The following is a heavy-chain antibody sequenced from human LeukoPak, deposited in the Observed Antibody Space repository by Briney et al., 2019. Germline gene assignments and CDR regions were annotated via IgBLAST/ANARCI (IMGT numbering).Heavy chain of an antibody. Sequence: GASLKISCKGSEYSFTSYWIGWVRQMPAKDLEYMGIIYPGDSDTRYSPSFQGQVTISADKSNSTAYLQWSSLKASDTAMYYCAGLAYGSGSYFYSGSYYFDYWGQGTLVTVSS. CDR1: EYSFTSYW. CDR2: IYPGDSDT. CDR3: AGLAYGSGSYFYSGSYYFDY. D-gene: IGHD3-10*01. J-gene: IGHJ4*02. V-gene: IGHV5-51*01.